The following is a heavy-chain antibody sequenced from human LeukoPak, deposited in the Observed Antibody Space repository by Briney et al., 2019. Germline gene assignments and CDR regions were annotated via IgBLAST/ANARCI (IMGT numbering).Heavy chain of an antibody. CDR1: GGSISSSSYY. CDR2: IYYSGST. V-gene: IGHV4-39*07. Sequence: SETLSLTCTVSGGSISSSSYYWGWIRQPPGTGLEWIGSIYYSGSTYYNPSLKSRVTVSVDTSKNQFSLKLSSVTAADTAVYYCARGPYDYVWGSYRYGERSFDYWGQGTLVTVSS. CDR3: ARGPYDYVWGSYRYGERSFDY. J-gene: IGHJ4*02. D-gene: IGHD3-16*02.